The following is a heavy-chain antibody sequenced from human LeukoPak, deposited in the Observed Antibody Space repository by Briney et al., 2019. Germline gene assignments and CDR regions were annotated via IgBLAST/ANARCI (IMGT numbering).Heavy chain of an antibody. CDR2: IKSKTDGGTT. CDR1: GFTFSNAW. Sequence: PGGSLRLSCAASGFTFSNAWMSWVRQAPGKGLEWVGRIKSKTDGGTTDYAAPVKGRFTISRNDSKNTLYLQMNSLKTEDTAVYYCTTDDYVWGSYRSGYFDYWGQGPLVTVSS. CDR3: TTDDYVWGSYRSGYFDY. V-gene: IGHV3-15*01. J-gene: IGHJ4*02. D-gene: IGHD3-16*02.